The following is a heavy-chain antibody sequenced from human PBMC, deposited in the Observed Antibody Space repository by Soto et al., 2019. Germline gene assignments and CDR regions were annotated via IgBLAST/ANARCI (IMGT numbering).Heavy chain of an antibody. V-gene: IGHV4-39*01. CDR3: ARRYSGRIFDY. J-gene: IGHJ4*02. CDR1: GASISSNNYY. Sequence: SETLSLTCTVSGASISSNNYYWGWIRQPPGKGLEWIGTISYSGNTYYNLSLKSRVTISVDTSKNQFSLKLSSVTATDTALYYCARRYSGRIFDYRGQGTPVTVSS. CDR2: ISYSGNT. D-gene: IGHD1-26*01.